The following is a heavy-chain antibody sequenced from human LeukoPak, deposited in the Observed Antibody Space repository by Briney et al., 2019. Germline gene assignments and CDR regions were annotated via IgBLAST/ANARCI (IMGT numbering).Heavy chain of an antibody. D-gene: IGHD3-10*01. CDR3: TTEWGYGSGSYYEGKYYYYMDV. CDR2: IKSKTDGGTT. Sequence: GGSLRLSCAASGFTFSNAWMSWVRQAPGKGLECVGRIKSKTDGGTTDYAAPVKGRFNSSRDDSKNTLYLQMNSLKTEDTAVYYCTTEWGYGSGSYYEGKYYYYMDVWGKGTTVTISS. V-gene: IGHV3-15*01. J-gene: IGHJ6*03. CDR1: GFTFSNAW.